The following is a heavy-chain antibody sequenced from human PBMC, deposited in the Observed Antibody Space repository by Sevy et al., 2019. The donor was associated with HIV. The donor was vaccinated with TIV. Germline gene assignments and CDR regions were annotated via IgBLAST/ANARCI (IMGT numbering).Heavy chain of an antibody. J-gene: IGHJ4*02. D-gene: IGHD3-22*01. Sequence: ASVKVSCKVSGSTLTQLSMHWVRQAPGIGLEWMVTFDPEDGKTLYAQKFQGRVTMTEDTSTHTAYMELSSLTSEDTAIYYCASTRDYYGSNGYYFDFWGQGTLVTVSS. V-gene: IGHV1-24*01. CDR2: FDPEDGKT. CDR3: ASTRDYYGSNGYYFDF. CDR1: GSTLTQLS.